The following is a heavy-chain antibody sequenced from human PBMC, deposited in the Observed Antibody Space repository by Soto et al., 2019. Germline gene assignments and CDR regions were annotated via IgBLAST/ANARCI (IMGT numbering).Heavy chain of an antibody. D-gene: IGHD6-13*01. J-gene: IGHJ4*02. CDR3: ASPGLSSSWYGVGY. CDR1: GGTFSSYS. Sequence: ASVKVSCKASGGTFSSYSISWVRQAPGQGLEWMGIINPSGGSTSYAQKFQGRVTMTRDTSTSTVYMELSSLRSEDTAVYYCASPGLSSSWYGVGYWGQGTLVTVSS. V-gene: IGHV1-46*03. CDR2: INPSGGST.